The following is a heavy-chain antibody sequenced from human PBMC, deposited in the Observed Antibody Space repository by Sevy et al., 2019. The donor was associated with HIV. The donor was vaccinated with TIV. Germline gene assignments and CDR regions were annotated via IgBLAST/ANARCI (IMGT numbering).Heavy chain of an antibody. CDR2: MFRNFRGVEVT. D-gene: IGHD3-22*01. V-gene: IGHV3-23*01. CDR3: AGARYDSSGSFDALDI. J-gene: IGHJ3*02. Sequence: GGYLRLSCTTSGFTFTSYAMNWVRQAPGKGLEWVSTMFRNFRGVEVTYDADSVKGRFTISRDSSRNTLYLQMNSLRAEDTAVYYCAGARYDSSGSFDALDIWGQGTMVTVSS. CDR1: GFTFTSYA.